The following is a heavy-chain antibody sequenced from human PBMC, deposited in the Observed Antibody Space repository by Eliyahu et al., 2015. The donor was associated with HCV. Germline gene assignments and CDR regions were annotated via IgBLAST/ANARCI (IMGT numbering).Heavy chain of an antibody. J-gene: IGHJ2*01. Sequence: QLQLQESGPGLVKPSETLSLTCTVSGGSISSSSYYWGWIRQPPPREGAGVGWVYHFWRAHQHPSLKSRVTTSVDTSKSQVSLKLSSVTAADTAVYYCARQLSWYFDLWGRGTLVTVSS. CDR3: ARQLSWYFDL. V-gene: IGHV4-39*01. CDR1: GGSISSSSYY. CDR2: HFWRAH.